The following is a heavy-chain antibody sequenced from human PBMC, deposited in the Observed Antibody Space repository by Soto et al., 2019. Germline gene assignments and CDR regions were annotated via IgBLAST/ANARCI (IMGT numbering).Heavy chain of an antibody. V-gene: IGHV1-69*02. CDR3: ARVRGQGVVVVVASSDAFDI. Sequence: QVQLVQSGAEVKKPGSSVKVSCKASGGTFSSYTISWVRQAPGQGLEWMGRIIPILCIANYAQKFQGRVTITADKHTSTAYMELSSLRSEDTAVYYCARVRGQGVVVVVASSDAFDIWGQGTMVTVSS. D-gene: IGHD2-15*01. CDR1: GGTFSSYT. CDR2: IIPILCIA. J-gene: IGHJ3*02.